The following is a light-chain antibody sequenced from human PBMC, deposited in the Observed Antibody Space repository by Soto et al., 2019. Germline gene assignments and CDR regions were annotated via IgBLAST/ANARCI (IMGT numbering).Light chain of an antibody. CDR3: CSYSGSGM. V-gene: IGLV2-11*01. CDR1: SSDVRGYNS. Sequence: QSALTQPRSVSGSPGQSVTISCTGISSDVRGYNSVSWYQQHPDKAPKLIIYSVSERPSGVPDRFSGSKSGNAASLTISGLRAEDEADYYCCSYSGSGMFGGGTKLTVL. CDR2: SVS. J-gene: IGLJ3*02.